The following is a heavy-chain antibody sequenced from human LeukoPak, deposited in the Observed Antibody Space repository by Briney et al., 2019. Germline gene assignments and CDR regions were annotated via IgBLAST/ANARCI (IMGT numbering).Heavy chain of an antibody. V-gene: IGHV3-48*01. D-gene: IGHD6-19*01. CDR3: ARDRSSGFKNDFDY. J-gene: IGHJ4*02. Sequence: PGGSLRLSCAAPGFTFSSYSMNWVRQAPGKGLGWLSFISGNGNSIYYAASVKGRFTISRDNAKSSLSLQMHSLTAEDTAVYYCARDRSSGFKNDFDYWGQGTLVTVSP. CDR2: ISGNGNSI. CDR1: GFTFSSYS.